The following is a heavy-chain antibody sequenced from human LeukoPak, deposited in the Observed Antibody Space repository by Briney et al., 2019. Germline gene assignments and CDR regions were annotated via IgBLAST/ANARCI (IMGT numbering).Heavy chain of an antibody. Sequence: GGSLRLSCAASGFTFSSYAMSWVRQAPGKGLEWVSAISGSGGSTYYADSVKGRFTISRDNSKNTPYLQMNSLRAEDTAVYYCAKVSMKYYYYGMDVWGQGTTVTVSS. V-gene: IGHV3-23*01. CDR1: GFTFSSYA. CDR3: AKVSMKYYYYGMDV. J-gene: IGHJ6*02. CDR2: ISGSGGST.